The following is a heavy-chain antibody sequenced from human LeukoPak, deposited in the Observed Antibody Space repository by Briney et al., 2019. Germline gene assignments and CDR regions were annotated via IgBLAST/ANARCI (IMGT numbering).Heavy chain of an antibody. Sequence: GGSLRLSCAASGFSVRSNHMYWVRQAPGKGLEWVSVLYNGDGTGYADSVKGRFTISRDNSQNTVSLQMDNLRVEDTAVYFCVRNLRYCSDGSCSPWGQGTLVTVSS. CDR2: LYNGDGT. CDR1: GFSVRSNH. CDR3: VRNLRYCSDGSCSP. D-gene: IGHD2-15*01. V-gene: IGHV3-66*01. J-gene: IGHJ5*02.